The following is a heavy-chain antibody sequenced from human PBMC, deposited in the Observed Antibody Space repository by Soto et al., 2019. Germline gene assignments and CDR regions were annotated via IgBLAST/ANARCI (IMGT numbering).Heavy chain of an antibody. Sequence: QLQLQESGPGLVKPSETLSLTCTVSGGSISSSSYYWGWIRQPPGKGLEWIGSIYYSGSTYYNPSLKSRVXXSXDXSKNQFSLKLSSVTAADTAVYYCARHVVSGGNWFDPWGQGTLVTVSS. CDR2: IYYSGST. V-gene: IGHV4-39*01. CDR1: GGSISSSSYY. CDR3: ARHVVSGGNWFDP. J-gene: IGHJ5*02. D-gene: IGHD3-10*01.